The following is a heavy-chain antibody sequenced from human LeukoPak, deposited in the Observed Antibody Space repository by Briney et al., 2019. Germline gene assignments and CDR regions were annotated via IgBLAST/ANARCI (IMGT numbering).Heavy chain of an antibody. CDR3: AKDYVGMVAANWGVDY. CDR2: ISGSGGST. V-gene: IGHV3-23*01. CDR1: GFTFSSYA. D-gene: IGHD2-15*01. J-gene: IGHJ4*02. Sequence: GGSLRLSCAASGFTFSSYAMSWVRQAPGKGLEWVSAISGSGGSTYYADSVKGRFTISRDNSKNTLYLQMNSLRAEDTAVYYCAKDYVGMVAANWGVDYWGQGTLVTVSS.